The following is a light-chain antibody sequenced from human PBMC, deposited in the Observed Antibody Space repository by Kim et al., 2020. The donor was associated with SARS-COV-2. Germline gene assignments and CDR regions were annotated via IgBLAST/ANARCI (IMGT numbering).Light chain of an antibody. Sequence: SSELTQDPAVSVALGQTVRITCQGDSLRSYYATWYQQKPGQAPVLVIYGKNNRPSGIPDRFSGSSSGNTASLTITGAQAGDEADYYCNSRGSSGNLNYVF. CDR3: NSRGSSGNLNYV. CDR1: SLRSYY. CDR2: GKN. J-gene: IGLJ1*01. V-gene: IGLV3-19*01.